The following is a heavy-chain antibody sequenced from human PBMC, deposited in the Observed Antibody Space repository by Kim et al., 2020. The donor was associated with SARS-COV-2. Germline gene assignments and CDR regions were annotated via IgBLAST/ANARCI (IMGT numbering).Heavy chain of an antibody. Sequence: GGSLRLSCAASGFTFSSYAMPWVRQAPGKGLEWVAGISYDGSTTYYADSVKGRFTISRDNSKNTLYLQMNSLRAEDTAVYYYARDAEPYYDILTGSDYWGQGTLDTVSS. CDR1: GFTFSSYA. V-gene: IGHV3-30-3*01. D-gene: IGHD3-9*01. CDR2: ISYDGSTT. J-gene: IGHJ4*02. CDR3: ARDAEPYYDILTGSDY.